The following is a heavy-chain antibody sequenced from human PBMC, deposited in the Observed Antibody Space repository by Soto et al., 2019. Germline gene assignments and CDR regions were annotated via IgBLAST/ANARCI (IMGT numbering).Heavy chain of an antibody. Sequence: EVQLVESGGGLVQPGGSLRLSCAASGFTFSTYWMNWVRQAPGKGLEGVANIKQDGSEKYYVDSVKGRFTISRDNAKSSLYLQMNSLRAGDTAVYYCARDRGYCSGGTCYSVLDYWGQGTLVTVSS. CDR2: IKQDGSEK. CDR1: GFTFSTYW. V-gene: IGHV3-7*01. CDR3: ARDRGYCSGGTCYSVLDY. D-gene: IGHD2-15*01. J-gene: IGHJ4*02.